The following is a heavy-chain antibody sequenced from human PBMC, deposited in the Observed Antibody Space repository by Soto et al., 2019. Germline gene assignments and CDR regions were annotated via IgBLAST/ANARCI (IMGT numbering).Heavy chain of an antibody. J-gene: IGHJ6*02. Sequence: SETLSLTCTVSGGSISSYYWSWIRQPPGKGLDWIGYIYYSGSTNYNPSLKSRVTISVDTSKNQFSLKLSSVTAADTAVYYCARERGGYCSSTSCYAYGMDVWGQGTTVTVSS. CDR2: IYYSGST. CDR3: ARERGGYCSSTSCYAYGMDV. CDR1: GGSISSYY. V-gene: IGHV4-59*01. D-gene: IGHD2-2*01.